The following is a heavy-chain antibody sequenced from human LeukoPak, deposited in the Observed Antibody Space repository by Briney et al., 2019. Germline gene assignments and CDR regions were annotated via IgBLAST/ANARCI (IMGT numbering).Heavy chain of an antibody. J-gene: IGHJ4*02. D-gene: IGHD2-15*01. Sequence: SETLSLPCAVAGGSFIGYYWSWIRRHPGKGLEWIGEINNSGSTNYNPSLKSRVTISVDTSKNQFSLKLSSVTAADTAVYYCARGLGYCSGGSCYSEMYYFDYWGQGTLVTVSS. CDR1: GGSFIGYY. CDR2: INNSGST. CDR3: ARGLGYCSGGSCYSEMYYFDY. V-gene: IGHV4-34*01.